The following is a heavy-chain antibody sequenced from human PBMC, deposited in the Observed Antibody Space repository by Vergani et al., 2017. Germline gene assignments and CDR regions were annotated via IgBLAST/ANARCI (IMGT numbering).Heavy chain of an antibody. Sequence: QVQLQESGPGLVKPSETLSLTCTVSNYSISRGYFWGLIRRPPGKGLEWIASFHHTGMTYNNPSLKSRVTISVDTSKNLISLKLNSVTAADTALYYCARHGGSGNFYQLFDSWRQGTLVTVSS. V-gene: IGHV4-38-2*02. CDR2: FHHTGMT. J-gene: IGHJ4*02. CDR1: NYSISRGYF. CDR3: ARHGGSGNFYQLFDS. D-gene: IGHD2-2*01.